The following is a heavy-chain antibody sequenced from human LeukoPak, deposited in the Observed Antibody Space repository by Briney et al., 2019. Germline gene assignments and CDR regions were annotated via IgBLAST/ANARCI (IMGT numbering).Heavy chain of an antibody. D-gene: IGHD2-2*01. CDR2: IFYSGRT. CDR1: GGSINNYY. CDR3: VRGARYAGDY. J-gene: IGHJ4*02. V-gene: IGHV4-59*01. Sequence: PSETLSLTCTVSGGSINNYYWSWIRQPPGKGLEWIGNIFYSGRTNYNPSFQSRVTISVDTSKNQISLKVTSVTAADTAVYYCVRGARYAGDYWGQGSLVTVSS.